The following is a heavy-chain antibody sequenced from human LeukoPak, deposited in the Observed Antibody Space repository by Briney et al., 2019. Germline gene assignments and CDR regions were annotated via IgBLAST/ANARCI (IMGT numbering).Heavy chain of an antibody. CDR1: GGSISSSSYY. J-gene: IGHJ5*02. V-gene: IGHV4-39*07. CDR2: IYYSGST. CDR3: ARGSRVSQNWFDP. Sequence: SETLSLTCTVSGGSISSSSYYWGWIRQPPGEGLECIGSIYYSGSTYYNPSLKSRVTISVDTSKNQFSLKVTSVTAADTAVYYCARGSRVSQNWFDPWGQGTLVTVSS. D-gene: IGHD4-11*01.